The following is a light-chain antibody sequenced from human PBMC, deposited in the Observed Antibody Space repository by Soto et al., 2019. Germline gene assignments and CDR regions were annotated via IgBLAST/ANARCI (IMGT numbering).Light chain of an antibody. J-gene: IGKJ1*01. CDR1: QSISRS. CDR3: QQCYMGWT. V-gene: IGKV1-5*01. Sequence: IQMTQSPSTLVASVGNRVTITYRASQSISRSLAWSQPKPGKAPKLLIYDASSLESGVPSRLSVIGSGTEFTLSIRSRQPEDFGTYYCQQCYMGWTFGQGTKVDIK. CDR2: DAS.